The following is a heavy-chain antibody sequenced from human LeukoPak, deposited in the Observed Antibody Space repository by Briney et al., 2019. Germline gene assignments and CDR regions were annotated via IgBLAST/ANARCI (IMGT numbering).Heavy chain of an antibody. J-gene: IGHJ3*02. CDR2: IYYSGST. Sequence: SETLSLTCTVSGGSISSYYWSWIRQPPGKGLEWIGYIYYSGSTNYNPSLKSRVTISVDTSKNQFSLKLSSVTAADTAVYYCARDTYGGNAFDIWGQGTMVTVS. CDR1: GGSISSYY. CDR3: ARDTYGGNAFDI. D-gene: IGHD4-23*01. V-gene: IGHV4-59*01.